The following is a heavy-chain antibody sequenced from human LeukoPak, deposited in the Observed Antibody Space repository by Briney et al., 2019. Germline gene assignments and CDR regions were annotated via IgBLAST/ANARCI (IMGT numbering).Heavy chain of an antibody. CDR1: GFTVSSYW. V-gene: IGHV3-7*01. CDR3: ARGTDIVVVPAAITAWVPDY. D-gene: IGHD2-2*01. CDR2: IKQDGSEK. Sequence: GGSLRLSCAASGFTVSSYWMSWVRQAPGKGLEWVANIKQDGSEKYYVDSVKGRFTISRDNAKNSLYLKMNSLSAEDTAVYYCARGTDIVVVPAAITAWVPDYWGQGTLVTVSS. J-gene: IGHJ4*02.